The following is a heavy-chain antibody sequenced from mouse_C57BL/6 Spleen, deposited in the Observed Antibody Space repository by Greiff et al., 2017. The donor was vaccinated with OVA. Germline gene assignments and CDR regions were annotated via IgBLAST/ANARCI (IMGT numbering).Heavy chain of an antibody. D-gene: IGHD2-5*01. CDR1: GFSLTSYG. J-gene: IGHJ4*01. CDR2: IWSGGST. V-gene: IGHV2-2*01. Sequence: VKVEESGPGLVQPSQSLSITCTVSGFSLTSYGVHWVRQSPGKGLEWLGVIWSGGSTDYNAAFISRLSISKDNSKSQVFFKMNSLQADDTAIYYCARKNSNYIYAMDYWGQGTSVTVSS. CDR3: ARKNSNYIYAMDY.